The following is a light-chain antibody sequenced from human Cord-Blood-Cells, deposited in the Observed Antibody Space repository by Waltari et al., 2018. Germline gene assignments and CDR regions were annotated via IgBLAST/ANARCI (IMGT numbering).Light chain of an antibody. J-gene: IGLJ3*02. CDR3: AAWDDSLNGPV. Sequence: QSVLTQPPSASGTPGQRVTISCSGSSSNIGSNTVNWYQQLPGTAPKLLIYSNNQRPAGVPDRFSGSKSGTSASLAIRGLQSEDEAEYYGAAWDDSLNGPVCGGGTKLTVL. CDR1: SSNIGSNT. V-gene: IGLV1-44*01. CDR2: SNN.